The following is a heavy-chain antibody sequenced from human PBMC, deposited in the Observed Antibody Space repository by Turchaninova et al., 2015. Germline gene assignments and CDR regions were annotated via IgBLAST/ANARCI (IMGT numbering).Heavy chain of an antibody. D-gene: IGHD3-10*01. J-gene: IGHJ4*02. CDR3: ARMTMTGTGFDY. CDR2: INWDGDK. V-gene: IGHV2-70*04. CDR1: GFSLSTTEIR. Sequence: QVTLKESGPALVKPTQTLQLPCSFSGFSLSTTEIRLSWIRQPTGTALEWLDRINWDGDKYYRTSLRTRLTISKDTSKNQVVLTMTSVDPVDTATYYCARMTMTGTGFDYWGQGSLVTVSS.